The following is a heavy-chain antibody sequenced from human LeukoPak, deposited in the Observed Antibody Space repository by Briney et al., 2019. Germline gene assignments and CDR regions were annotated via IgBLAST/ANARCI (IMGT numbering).Heavy chain of an antibody. CDR3: AREGHDY. CDR1: GYTFTNYD. J-gene: IGHJ4*02. Sequence: ASVKVSCKASGYTFTNYDINWVRQATGQGLEWMGYMNPNSGNSDYAQKFQGRVTITTDASISTAYMELSGLRSEDTALYYCAREGHDYWGQGTLVTVSS. CDR2: MNPNSGNS. V-gene: IGHV1-8*01.